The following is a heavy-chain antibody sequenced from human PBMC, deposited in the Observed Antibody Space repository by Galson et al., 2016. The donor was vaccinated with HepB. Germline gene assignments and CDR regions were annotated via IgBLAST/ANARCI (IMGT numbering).Heavy chain of an antibody. J-gene: IGHJ6*04. CDR1: GFTFNNYG. CDR2: ISRSGDST. V-gene: IGHV3-23*01. Sequence: SLRLSCAASGFTFNNYGMTWVRQAPGKGLEVVSSISRSGDSTDYADPVKGRFIISRDNTKNTLSLQMNSLRAEDTAVYYCVQGSTAPAVWGKGTTVTVSS. CDR3: VQGSTAPAV. D-gene: IGHD2-2*01.